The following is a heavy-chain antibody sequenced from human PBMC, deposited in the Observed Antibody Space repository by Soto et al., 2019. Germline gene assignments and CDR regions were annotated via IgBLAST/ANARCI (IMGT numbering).Heavy chain of an antibody. CDR2: IIPIFGTA. Sequence: QVQLVQSGAEVKKPGSSVKVSCKASGGTFTSYAISWVRQAPGQGLEWMGGIIPIFGTANYAQKFQGRVTITAYESTSTAYMELSGLRSEDTAVYYCARDPCISTTCYRDYWGQGSLVTVSS. J-gene: IGHJ4*02. V-gene: IGHV1-69*12. CDR1: GGTFTSYA. CDR3: ARDPCISTTCYRDY. D-gene: IGHD2-2*01.